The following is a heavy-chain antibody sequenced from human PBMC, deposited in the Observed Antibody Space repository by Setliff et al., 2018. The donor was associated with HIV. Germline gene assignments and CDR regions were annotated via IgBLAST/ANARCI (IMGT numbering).Heavy chain of an antibody. Sequence: PSETLSLTCTVSGGFISNFYWSWIRQTPGKGLEWIGYIHSTGRTNYSPSLKSRVTTSVDTSKNHFSLRLRSVTAADTAVYYCARLSVVIHDTFDVWGHGTMVTV. CDR3: ARLSVVIHDTFDV. D-gene: IGHD3-22*01. V-gene: IGHV4-4*09. CDR1: GGFISNFY. CDR2: IHSTGRT. J-gene: IGHJ3*01.